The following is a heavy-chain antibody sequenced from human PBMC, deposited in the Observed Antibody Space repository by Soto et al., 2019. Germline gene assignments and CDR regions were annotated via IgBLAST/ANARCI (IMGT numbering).Heavy chain of an antibody. CDR3: ATDPEESSAWYSSYFDY. J-gene: IGHJ4*02. Sequence: GASVKVSCKASGFTFTSSAVQWVRQARGQRLEWIGWIVVGSGNTNYAQKFQERVTITRDMSTSTAYMELSSLRSEDTAVYYCATDPEESSAWYSSYFDYWGQGTPVTVSS. CDR1: GFTFTSSA. V-gene: IGHV1-58*01. CDR2: IVVGSGNT. D-gene: IGHD6-19*01.